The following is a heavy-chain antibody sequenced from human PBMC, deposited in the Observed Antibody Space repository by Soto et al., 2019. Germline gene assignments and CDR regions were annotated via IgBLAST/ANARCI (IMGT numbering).Heavy chain of an antibody. CDR1: GFDFNKYA. V-gene: IGHV3-23*01. CDR3: AKDSPSYTTSPFYFDS. D-gene: IGHD2-2*02. J-gene: IGHJ4*02. Sequence: GGSLRLSCAAFGFDFNKYAMTWVRQAPGKGLQWVSSITSNGDSTYYADSVKGRFTTSRDNSKNTLNLQMNSLRADDTAVFYCAKDSPSYTTSPFYFDSWGQGTLVTVSS. CDR2: ITSNGDST.